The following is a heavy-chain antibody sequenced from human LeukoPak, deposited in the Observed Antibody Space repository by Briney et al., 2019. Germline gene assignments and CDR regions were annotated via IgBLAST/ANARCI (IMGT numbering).Heavy chain of an antibody. CDR2: ISAYNGNT. Sequence: ASVKVSCEASGYTFTSYGISWVRQAPGQGLEWMGWISAYNGNTNYAQKLQGRVTMTTDTSTSTAYMELRSLRSDDTAVYYCARDGAAAGTPYYYYYGMDVWGQGTTVTVSS. D-gene: IGHD6-13*01. CDR3: ARDGAAAGTPYYYYYGMDV. J-gene: IGHJ6*02. V-gene: IGHV1-18*01. CDR1: GYTFTSYG.